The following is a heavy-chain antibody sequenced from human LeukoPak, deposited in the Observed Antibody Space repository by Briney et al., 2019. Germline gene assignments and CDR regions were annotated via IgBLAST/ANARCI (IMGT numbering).Heavy chain of an antibody. V-gene: IGHV3-23*01. CDR1: GFTFNSYG. Sequence: GGSLRLSCVASGFTFNSYGMTWVRQAPGKGLEWVSTISASGDSAYYADSVKGRFTISRDNSKNTLYLQVNSLRAEDTAVYYCAKTYVWYYFDYWGQGILVTASS. CDR3: AKTYVWYYFDY. D-gene: IGHD3-16*01. J-gene: IGHJ4*02. CDR2: ISASGDSA.